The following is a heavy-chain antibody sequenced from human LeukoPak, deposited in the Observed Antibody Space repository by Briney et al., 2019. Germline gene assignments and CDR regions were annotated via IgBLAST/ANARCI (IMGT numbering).Heavy chain of an antibody. J-gene: IGHJ5*01. CDR3: ARDQKYSSNWYDY. CDR1: GYTFTSYG. V-gene: IGHV1-18*01. CDR2: ISTYTGTT. Sequence: GASVKVSCKASGYTFTSYGITWVRQAPGQGLEWMGWISTYTGTTNYPQKLQGRVTMTTDTSTSTAYMELRSLRSDDTAVYYCARDQKYSSNWYDYWGQGTLVTVSS. D-gene: IGHD6-6*01.